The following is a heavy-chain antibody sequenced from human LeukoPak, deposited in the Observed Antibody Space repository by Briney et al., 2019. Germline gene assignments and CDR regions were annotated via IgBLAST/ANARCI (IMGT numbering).Heavy chain of an antibody. CDR1: GFTFSSYW. D-gene: IGHD3-22*01. V-gene: IGHV3-7*01. Sequence: GGSLRLPCAASGFTFSSYWMSWVRQAPGKGLEWVANIKQDGSEKYYVDSVKGRFTISRDNAKNSLYLQMNSLRAEDTAVYYCARDGWYYDSSGYPSDAFDIWGQGTMVTVSS. CDR2: IKQDGSEK. J-gene: IGHJ3*02. CDR3: ARDGWYYDSSGYPSDAFDI.